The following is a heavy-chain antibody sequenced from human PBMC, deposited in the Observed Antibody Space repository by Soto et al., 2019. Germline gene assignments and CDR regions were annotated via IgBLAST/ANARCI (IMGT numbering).Heavy chain of an antibody. Sequence: SDTLSLTCTVSGGSVNSDSYYWSWIRQPPGKGLEWIGYIYYTGRTNYNPSLKSRVTIPLDTSRIQFSLKLNSVTAADTAVFYCAREYSNSPEAFDYWGQGALVTVSS. CDR2: IYYTGRT. J-gene: IGHJ4*02. V-gene: IGHV4-61*01. D-gene: IGHD6-6*01. CDR1: GGSVNSDSYY. CDR3: AREYSNSPEAFDY.